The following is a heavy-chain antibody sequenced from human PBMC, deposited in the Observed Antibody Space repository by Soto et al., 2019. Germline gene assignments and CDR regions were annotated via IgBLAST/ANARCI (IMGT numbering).Heavy chain of an antibody. Sequence: PGGSLRLSCVASGFSFGTYAMSWVRQAPGKGLEWVSSISSSSSYIYYADSVKGRFTISRDNAKNSLYLQMNSLRAEDTAVYYCARIRHGDIDYWGQGTLGTVSS. CDR2: ISSSSSYI. CDR1: GFSFGTYA. D-gene: IGHD3-10*01. CDR3: ARIRHGDIDY. V-gene: IGHV3-21*01. J-gene: IGHJ4*02.